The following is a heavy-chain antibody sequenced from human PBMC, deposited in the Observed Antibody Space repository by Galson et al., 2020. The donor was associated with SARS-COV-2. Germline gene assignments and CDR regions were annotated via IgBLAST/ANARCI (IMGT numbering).Heavy chain of an antibody. J-gene: IGHJ2*01. CDR1: GYTFTNYW. Sequence: GESLKIPCKGPGYTFTNYWIAWVRQMPGKGLEWMGIIYPEDSDTRYRPAFEGQVTISADKSISTAYLQWSSLKASDTAMYYCAITGNLVRGPRVYFDVWGRGTLVTVSS. D-gene: IGHD3-10*01. V-gene: IGHV5-51*01. CDR2: IYPEDSDT. CDR3: AITGNLVRGPRVYFDV.